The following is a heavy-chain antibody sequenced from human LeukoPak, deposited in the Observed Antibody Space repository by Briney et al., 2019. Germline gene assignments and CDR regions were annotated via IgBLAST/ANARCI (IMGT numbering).Heavy chain of an antibody. CDR3: AREPPGGITIERSAFDI. Sequence: SVKVSCKASGGTFSSYAISWVRQAPGQGLEWMGGIIPIFGTANYAQKFQGRVTITTDESTSTAYMELSSLRSEDTAVYYCAREPPGGITIERSAFDIWGQGTMVTVSS. V-gene: IGHV1-69*05. J-gene: IGHJ3*02. D-gene: IGHD3-3*01. CDR1: GGTFSSYA. CDR2: IIPIFGTA.